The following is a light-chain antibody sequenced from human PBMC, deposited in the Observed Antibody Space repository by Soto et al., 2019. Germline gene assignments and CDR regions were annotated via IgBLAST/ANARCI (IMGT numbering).Light chain of an antibody. CDR1: SSDVGSYNL. CDR2: EGS. Sequence: QSALTQPASVSGSPGQSITISCPGTSSDVGSYNLVSWYQQHPGKAPKLMIYEGSKRPSGVSNRFSGSKSGNTASLTISGLQAEDEADYYCCSYAGSSTFVFGGGTKLTV. J-gene: IGLJ2*01. V-gene: IGLV2-23*03. CDR3: CSYAGSSTFV.